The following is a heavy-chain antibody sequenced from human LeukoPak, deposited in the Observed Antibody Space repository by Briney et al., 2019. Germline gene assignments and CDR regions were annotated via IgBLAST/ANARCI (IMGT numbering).Heavy chain of an antibody. D-gene: IGHD1-26*01. CDR2: IIPIFGTA. CDR3: ARGDSGSYPIGFH. V-gene: IGHV1-69*13. Sequence: GASVKVSCKASGYTFTSYAMHWVRQAPGQRLEWMGGIIPIFGTANYAQKFQGRVTITADESTSTAYMELSSLRSEDTAVYYCARGDSGSYPIGFHWGQGTLVTVSS. CDR1: GYTFTSYA. J-gene: IGHJ4*02.